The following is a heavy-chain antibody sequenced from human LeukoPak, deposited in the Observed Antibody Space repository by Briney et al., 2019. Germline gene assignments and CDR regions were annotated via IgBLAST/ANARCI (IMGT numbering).Heavy chain of an antibody. Sequence: ASVKLSCKASGYTFTGYYMHWVRQAPGQGLEWMGWINPNSGGANYTQKYQGRVTMTRATSISTANMELSRLRSDETAVYYWAMSIPQGSYDILTGDFGWGQGTLVTVSS. J-gene: IGHJ4*02. CDR3: AMSIPQGSYDILTGDFG. V-gene: IGHV1-2*02. CDR2: INPNSGGA. D-gene: IGHD3-9*01. CDR1: GYTFTGYY.